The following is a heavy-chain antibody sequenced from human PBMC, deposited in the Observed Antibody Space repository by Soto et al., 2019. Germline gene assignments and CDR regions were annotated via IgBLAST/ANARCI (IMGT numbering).Heavy chain of an antibody. CDR2: INHSGST. Sequence: PGGSLRLSCAASGFTFSSYWMSWIRQPPGKGLEWIGEINHSGSTNYNPSLKSRVTISVDTSKNQFSLKLSSVTAADTAVYYCAREPSGSYLVRYYYYYGMDVWGQGTTVTVSS. J-gene: IGHJ6*02. CDR3: AREPSGSYLVRYYYYYGMDV. V-gene: IGHV4-34*01. CDR1: GFTFSSYW. D-gene: IGHD3-10*01.